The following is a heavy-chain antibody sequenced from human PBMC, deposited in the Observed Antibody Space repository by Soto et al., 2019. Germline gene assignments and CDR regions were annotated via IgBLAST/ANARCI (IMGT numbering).Heavy chain of an antibody. Sequence: SETLSLTCTVSGGSISSSSYYWGWIRQPPGKGLEWIGSIYYSGSTYYNPSLKSRVTISVDTSKNQFSLKLSSVTAADTAVYYCARRCSGGSCYLKTNFDYWGQGTLVTVSS. V-gene: IGHV4-39*01. CDR2: IYYSGST. J-gene: IGHJ4*02. CDR3: ARRCSGGSCYLKTNFDY. CDR1: GGSISSSSYY. D-gene: IGHD2-15*01.